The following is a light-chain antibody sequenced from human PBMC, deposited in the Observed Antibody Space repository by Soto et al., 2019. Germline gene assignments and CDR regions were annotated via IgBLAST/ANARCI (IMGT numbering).Light chain of an antibody. Sequence: QSVLTQPPSASGSPGQSVTISCTGTSSDVGGYDYVSWYQQHPGKAPKLMIYEVTIRPSGVSDRFSGSKSGNTASLTVSGIXAEDEADYYCSSYTGGNPSYVFGTGTKVTVL. CDR1: SSDVGGYDY. J-gene: IGLJ1*01. CDR3: SSYTGGNPSYV. CDR2: EVT. V-gene: IGLV2-8*01.